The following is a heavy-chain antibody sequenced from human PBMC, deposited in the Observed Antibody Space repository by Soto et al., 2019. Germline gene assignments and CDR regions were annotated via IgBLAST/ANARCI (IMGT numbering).Heavy chain of an antibody. CDR1: GFTFIDYG. CDR3: VRDLYRSATMPCLDH. Sequence: PGGSRRLSCGASGFTFIDYGMSGGGQSPGKGLEWVSSISDTGGDSYYADSMDGRFTVSRDNSKNTLYLQINSLRAEDTAIYYCVRDLYRSATMPCLDHWGQGALVTVSS. D-gene: IGHD1-1*01. J-gene: IGHJ4*02. V-gene: IGHV3-23*01. CDR2: ISDTGGDS.